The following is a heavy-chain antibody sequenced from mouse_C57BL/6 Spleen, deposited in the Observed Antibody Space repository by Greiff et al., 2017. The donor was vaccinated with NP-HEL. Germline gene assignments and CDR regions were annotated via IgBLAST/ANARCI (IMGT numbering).Heavy chain of an antibody. CDR3: ARSGQFAY. V-gene: IGHV1-85*01. J-gene: IGHJ3*01. Sequence: VKLVESGPELVKPGASVKLSCKASGYTFTSYDINWVKQRPGQGLEWIGWIYPRDGSTKYNEKFKGKATLTVDTSSSTAYMELHSLTSEDSAVYFCARSGQFAYWGQGTLVTVSA. CDR2: IYPRDGST. D-gene: IGHD3-2*02. CDR1: GYTFTSYD.